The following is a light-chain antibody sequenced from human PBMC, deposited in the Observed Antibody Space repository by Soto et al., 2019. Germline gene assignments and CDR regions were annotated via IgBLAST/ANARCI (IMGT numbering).Light chain of an antibody. Sequence: DIAMTQSPAILSVSPGERATLSCRASQSVSNDLARYQQKPGQAPRLLIYGASSRATGIPARFSGSGSGTEFTLTISSLQSEDFAVYFCEQYSNWPQTFGQGTKVEI. V-gene: IGKV3-15*01. CDR3: EQYSNWPQT. CDR2: GAS. CDR1: QSVSND. J-gene: IGKJ1*01.